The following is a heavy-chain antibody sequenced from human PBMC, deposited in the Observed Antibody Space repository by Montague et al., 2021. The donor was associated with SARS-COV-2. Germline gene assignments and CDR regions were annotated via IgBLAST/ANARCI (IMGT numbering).Heavy chain of an antibody. CDR2: IYTSGST. V-gene: IGHV4-61*02. J-gene: IGHJ4*02. Sequence: TLSLTCTVSGGSISSGSYYWSWIRQPAGKGLEWIGRIYTSGSTNYNPSLKSRVTISVDTSKSQFSLKLSSVTAADTAVYYCARGVLRYFDWTSPFDYWGQGTLVTVSS. CDR3: ARGVLRYFDWTSPFDY. D-gene: IGHD3-9*01. CDR1: GGSISSGSYY.